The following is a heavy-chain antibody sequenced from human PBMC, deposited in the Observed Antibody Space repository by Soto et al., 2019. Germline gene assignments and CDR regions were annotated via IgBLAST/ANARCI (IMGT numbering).Heavy chain of an antibody. D-gene: IGHD2-8*02. CDR1: GDSIRSSY. CDR2: IYHTGTT. J-gene: IGHJ4*02. V-gene: IGHV4-59*03. CDR3: AKIFAGSPDEPMFTVFHH. Sequence: PSETVSLTCTVSGDSIRSSYWTWIGQAPGRGLEWIGDIYHTGTTNYNPSLKSRVSISVDTSKNQFSLRLRSVTAADTAIYFCAKIFAGSPDEPMFTVFHHWAQGTLVTVSS.